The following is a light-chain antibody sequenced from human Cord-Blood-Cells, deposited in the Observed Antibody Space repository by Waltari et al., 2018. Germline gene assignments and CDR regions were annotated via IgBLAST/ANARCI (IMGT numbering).Light chain of an antibody. J-gene: IGLJ1*01. V-gene: IGLV2-14*01. CDR2: EVS. CDR3: SSYTSSSTYV. CDR1: SSDVGGYNY. Sequence: QSALTQPASVSGSPGQSITISCTGTSSDVGGYNYVSWYQQHPGKAPELMIYEVSNRPSGVSNRFSGSKSGDTADLTIAGLQAEDEADYYCSSYTSSSTYVFGTGTKVTVL.